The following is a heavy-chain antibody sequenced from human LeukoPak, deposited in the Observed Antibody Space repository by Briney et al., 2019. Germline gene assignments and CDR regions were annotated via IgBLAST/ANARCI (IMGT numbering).Heavy chain of an antibody. Sequence: SETLSLACAVYGGSFSGYYWSWIRQPPGKGLEWIGEINHSGSTNYNPSLKSRVTISVDTSKNQFSLKLSSVTAADTAVYYRARGPRPRNILTGYYNRAYTFDYWGQGTLVTVSS. D-gene: IGHD3-9*01. CDR1: GGSFSGYY. CDR3: ARGPRPRNILTGYYNRAYTFDY. CDR2: INHSGST. V-gene: IGHV4-34*01. J-gene: IGHJ4*02.